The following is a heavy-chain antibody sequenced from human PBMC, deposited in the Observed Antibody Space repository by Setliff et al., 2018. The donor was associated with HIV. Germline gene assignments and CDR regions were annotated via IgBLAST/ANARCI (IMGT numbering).Heavy chain of an antibody. CDR2: IKQDGSVK. D-gene: IGHD3-10*01. V-gene: IGHV3-7*01. Sequence: GGSLRFSCAASGFTFSGYWMSWVRQAPGKRLEWVANIKQDGSVKFYVDSVKGRFTISRDNAKNSLYLQMNSLRAEDTAVYYCADPPSGYWGQGTLVTVSS. J-gene: IGHJ4*02. CDR3: ADPPSGY. CDR1: GFTFSGYW.